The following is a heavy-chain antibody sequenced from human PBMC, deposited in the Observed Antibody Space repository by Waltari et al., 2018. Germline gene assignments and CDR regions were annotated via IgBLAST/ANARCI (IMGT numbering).Heavy chain of an antibody. CDR1: GYSISSGYY. D-gene: IGHD4-17*01. CDR3: ARADYGDDKSWYFDL. CDR2: IYSGNS. J-gene: IGHJ2*01. Sequence: QVQLQESGPGLVKPSETLSLTCAVSGYSISSGYYWGWIRQPPGKGLEWIGSIYSGNSDYNPSLKSRVTISVDTSKNQFSLKLSSVTAADTAVYYCARADYGDDKSWYFDLWGRGTLVTVSS. V-gene: IGHV4-38-2*01.